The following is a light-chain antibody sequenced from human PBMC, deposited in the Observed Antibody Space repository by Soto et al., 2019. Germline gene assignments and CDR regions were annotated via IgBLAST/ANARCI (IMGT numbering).Light chain of an antibody. CDR3: QHYNSYSEA. V-gene: IGKV1-5*03. CDR2: KAS. J-gene: IGKJ1*01. Sequence: DIQMTQSPSTRSASAGDRGTSTCRASQTISSWLAWYQQKPGKAPKLLIYKASTLKSGVPSRFSGSGSGTEFTLTISSLQPDDFATYYCQHYNSYSEAFGQGTKVDIK. CDR1: QTISSW.